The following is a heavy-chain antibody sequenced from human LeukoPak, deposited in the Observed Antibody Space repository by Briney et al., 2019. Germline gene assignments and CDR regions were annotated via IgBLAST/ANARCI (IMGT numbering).Heavy chain of an antibody. V-gene: IGHV3-20*04. CDR2: INWNGGST. Sequence: AGGSLRLSCTASGFTFDDYGMSWVRQAPGKGLEWVSGINWNGGSTGYADSVKGRFTISRDNAKNSLYLQMNSLRAEDTALYYCARDYLHGDYVYDYWGQGTLVTVSS. CDR3: ARDYLHGDYVYDY. J-gene: IGHJ4*02. CDR1: GFTFDDYG. D-gene: IGHD4-17*01.